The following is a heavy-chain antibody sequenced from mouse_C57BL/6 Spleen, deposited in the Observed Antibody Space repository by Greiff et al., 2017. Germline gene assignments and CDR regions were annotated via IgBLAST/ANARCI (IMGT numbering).Heavy chain of an antibody. CDR3: SRQTGTYWFAY. D-gene: IGHD4-1*01. Sequence: EVMLVESGGGLVKPGGSLKLSCAASGFTFSSYTMSWVRQTPEKRLEWVATISGGGGNTYYPDSVKGRFTSSRDNAKNTLYLQMSSLRSEDSALYYCSRQTGTYWFAYWGQGTLVTVSA. V-gene: IGHV5-9*01. J-gene: IGHJ3*01. CDR1: GFTFSSYT. CDR2: ISGGGGNT.